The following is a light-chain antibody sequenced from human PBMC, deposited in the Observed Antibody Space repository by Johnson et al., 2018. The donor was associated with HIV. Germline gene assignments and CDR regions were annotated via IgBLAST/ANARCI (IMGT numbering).Light chain of an antibody. CDR1: SFNIGINF. CDR3: VTLDSSLSVYV. V-gene: IGLV1-51*01. CDR2: DNN. Sequence: QSVLTQPPSVSAAPGQRVTISCSGSSFNIGINFVSWYQQLPGKAPKLFIFDNNKRPSGIPDRFSGSKSGTSATLGITGLQTGDEADYYCVTLDSSLSVYVFGTGTKVTVL. J-gene: IGLJ1*01.